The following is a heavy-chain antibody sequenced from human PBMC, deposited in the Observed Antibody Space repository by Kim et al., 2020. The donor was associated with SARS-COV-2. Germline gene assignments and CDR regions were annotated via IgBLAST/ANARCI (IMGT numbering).Heavy chain of an antibody. CDR2: INPSGGST. J-gene: IGHJ5*02. Sequence: ASVKVSCKASGYTFTSYYMHWVRQAPGQGLEWMGIINPSGGSTSYAQKFQGRVTMTRDTSTSTVYMELSSLRSEDTAVYYCARGGSGYSSGWYGSRLWFDPWGQGTLVTVSS. CDR3: ARGGSGYSSGWYGSRLWFDP. D-gene: IGHD6-19*01. V-gene: IGHV1-46*01. CDR1: GYTFTSYY.